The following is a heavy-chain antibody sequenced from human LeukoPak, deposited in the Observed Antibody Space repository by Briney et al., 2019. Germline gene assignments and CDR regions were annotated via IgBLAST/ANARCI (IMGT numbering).Heavy chain of an antibody. CDR3: VREYCSGGSCSGVNWFDP. D-gene: IGHD2-15*01. Sequence: KPAETLSLTCTVSGGSVSSGSYYWSWIRQPPGKGLEWIGYIYYSGSTNYNPSIKSPVTKSLATSKSQSSLRLSSVTAVDTAVYYCVREYCSGGSCSGVNWFDPWGQGTLVTVSS. V-gene: IGHV4-61*01. CDR2: IYYSGST. CDR1: GGSVSSGSYY. J-gene: IGHJ5*02.